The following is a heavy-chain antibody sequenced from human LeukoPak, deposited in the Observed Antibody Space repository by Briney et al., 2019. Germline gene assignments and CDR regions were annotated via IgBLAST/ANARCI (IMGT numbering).Heavy chain of an antibody. CDR1: GGSISSGGYS. CDR2: IYHSGST. Sequence: SQTLSLTCAVSGGSISSGGYSWSWIRQPPGKGLEWIGYIYHSGSTYYNPSPKSRVTISVDRSKNQFSLKLSSVTAADTAVYYCARGSAGSIDYWGQGTLVTVSS. V-gene: IGHV4-30-2*01. D-gene: IGHD3-10*01. J-gene: IGHJ4*02. CDR3: ARGSAGSIDY.